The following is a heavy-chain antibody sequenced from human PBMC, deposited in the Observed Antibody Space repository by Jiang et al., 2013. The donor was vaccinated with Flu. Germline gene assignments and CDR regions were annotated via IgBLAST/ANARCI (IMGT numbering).Heavy chain of an antibody. CDR3: SRGTEIAAGDY. V-gene: IGHV5-10-1*01. Sequence: WISWVRQMPGKLEWMGRLILLTPLPTTAPSFRGHVSISADKSISTAYLHLNSLKASDSALYYCSRGTEIAAGDYWGQGTLVTVSS. CDR2: LILLTPLP. CDR1: W. D-gene: IGHD6-25*01. J-gene: IGHJ4*02.